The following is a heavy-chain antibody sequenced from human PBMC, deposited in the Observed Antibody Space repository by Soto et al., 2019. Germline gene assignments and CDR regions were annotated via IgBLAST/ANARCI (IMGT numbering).Heavy chain of an antibody. CDR1: GFTFSSYG. CDR2: ISYDGSNK. Sequence: GGSLRLSCTASGFTFSSYGMHWVRQSPGKGLEWVAVISYDGSNKYYADSVKGRFTISRDNSKNTLYLQMNSLRAEDTAVYYCAKGGHGTPFDYWGQATLVTVSS. J-gene: IGHJ4*02. CDR3: AKGGHGTPFDY. D-gene: IGHD6-13*01. V-gene: IGHV3-30*18.